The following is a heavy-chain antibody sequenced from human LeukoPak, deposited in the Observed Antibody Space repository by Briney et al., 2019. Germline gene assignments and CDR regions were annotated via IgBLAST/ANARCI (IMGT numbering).Heavy chain of an antibody. CDR3: ARGYCSGDCFTLFGY. Sequence: ASVKVPCKASGYMFTGYYMHWVRQAPGQGLEWMGWINPNSGGTNYAQKFQGRVTMTRDTSISTAYMELSSLRSDDTAVYYCARGYCSGDCFTLFGYWGQGTLVTVSS. J-gene: IGHJ4*02. D-gene: IGHD2-21*02. V-gene: IGHV1-2*02. CDR2: INPNSGGT. CDR1: GYMFTGYY.